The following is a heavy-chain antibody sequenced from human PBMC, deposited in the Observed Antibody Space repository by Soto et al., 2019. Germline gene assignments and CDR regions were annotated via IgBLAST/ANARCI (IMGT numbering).Heavy chain of an antibody. Sequence: QVQLVQSGAEVKKPGSSVKVSCKASGGTFSSYTISWVRQAPGQGLEWMGRIIPNLGIANYAQKFQGRVTITADKSTSTAYMELSSLRSEDTAVYYCAVGEYEQWLGDYFDYWGQGTLVTISS. CDR2: IIPNLGIA. CDR3: AVGEYEQWLGDYFDY. D-gene: IGHD6-19*01. J-gene: IGHJ4*02. CDR1: GGTFSSYT. V-gene: IGHV1-69*02.